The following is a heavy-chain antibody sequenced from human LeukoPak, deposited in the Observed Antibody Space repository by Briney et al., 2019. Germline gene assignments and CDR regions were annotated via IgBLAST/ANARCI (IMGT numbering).Heavy chain of an antibody. Sequence: ASVKVSCKASGYTFTSYYMHWVRQAPGQGLEWMGIINPSGGSTSYAQKFQGRVTMTRDMSTSTVYMELSSLGSEDTAVYYCAREGVAGDNWFDPWGQGTLVTVSS. CDR2: INPSGGST. CDR3: AREGVAGDNWFDP. D-gene: IGHD6-19*01. J-gene: IGHJ5*02. CDR1: GYTFTSYY. V-gene: IGHV1-46*01.